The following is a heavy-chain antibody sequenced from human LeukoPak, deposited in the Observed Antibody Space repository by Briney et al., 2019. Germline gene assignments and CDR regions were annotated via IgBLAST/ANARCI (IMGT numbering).Heavy chain of an antibody. D-gene: IGHD4-11*01. CDR2: TYYRSKWYN. V-gene: IGHV6-1*01. J-gene: IGHJ6*03. Sequence: SQTPSLTCAISGDSVSSNSAAWNWIRQSPSRGLEWLGRTYYRSKWYNDYAVSVKSRITINPDTSKNQFSLQLNSVTPEDTAVYYCACSYSNYGGNYYYYYMDVWGKGTTVTVSS. CDR3: ACSYSNYGGNYYYYYMDV. CDR1: GDSVSSNSAA.